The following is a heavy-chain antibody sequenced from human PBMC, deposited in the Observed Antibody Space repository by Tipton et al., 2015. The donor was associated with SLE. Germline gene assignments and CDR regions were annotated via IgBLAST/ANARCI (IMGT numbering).Heavy chain of an antibody. V-gene: IGHV4-59*11. CDR2: ISYSGST. CDR3: ARYGGDYVGNFFDV. J-gene: IGHJ3*01. CDR1: GASISSLY. D-gene: IGHD2-21*02. Sequence: TLSLTCTVSGASISSLYWSWIRQPPGKGLEWIGCISYSGSTNYNPSPRSRVTLSIDTSKNQFSLKVTSVTASDTAVYYCARYGGDYVGNFFDVWGQGTLVTVS.